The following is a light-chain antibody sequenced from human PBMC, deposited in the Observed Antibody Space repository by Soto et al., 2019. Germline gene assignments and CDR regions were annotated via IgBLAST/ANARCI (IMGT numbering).Light chain of an antibody. V-gene: IGKV3-11*01. CDR2: DAS. J-gene: IGKJ5*01. CDR3: QQRSNWPPST. CDR1: QSVSNY. Sequence: EIVLTQSPATLSLSPGERATLSCRASQSVSNYLAWYQQKPGQAPRLLIYDASNRATGITARFSGSGSGTDFTLTISSLEPEDFAVYYCQQRSNWPPSTFGQGTRLEIK.